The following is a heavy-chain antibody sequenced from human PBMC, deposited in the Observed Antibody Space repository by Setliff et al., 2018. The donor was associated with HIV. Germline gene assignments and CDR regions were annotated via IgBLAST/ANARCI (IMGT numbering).Heavy chain of an antibody. CDR3: ARKPRDGYYIDY. V-gene: IGHV3-33*01. J-gene: IGHJ4*02. CDR1: GFTFSSYG. CDR2: IWYDGSNK. Sequence: GGSLRLSCAASGFTFSSYGMHWVRQAPGKGLEWVALIWYDGSNKDYADSVKGRFTISRDNSKNTLYLQMNSLRGEDTAVYYCARKPRDGYYIDYWGQGTLVTVSS. D-gene: IGHD3-10*01.